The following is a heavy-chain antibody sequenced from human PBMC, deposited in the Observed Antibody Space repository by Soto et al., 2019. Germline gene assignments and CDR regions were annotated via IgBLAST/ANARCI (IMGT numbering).Heavy chain of an antibody. Sequence: GGSLRLSCAASGFTFSSYAMHWVRQAPGKGLEWVAVISYDGSNKYYADSVKGRFTISRDNSKNTLYLQMNSLRAEDTAVYYCARVPSSAYCGGDCPAYYYGMDVWGQGTTVTVSS. V-gene: IGHV3-30-3*01. J-gene: IGHJ6*02. D-gene: IGHD2-21*02. CDR1: GFTFSSYA. CDR2: ISYDGSNK. CDR3: ARVPSSAYCGGDCPAYYYGMDV.